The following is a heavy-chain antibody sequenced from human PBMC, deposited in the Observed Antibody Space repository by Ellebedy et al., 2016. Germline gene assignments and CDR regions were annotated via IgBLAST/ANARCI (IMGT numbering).Heavy chain of an antibody. V-gene: IGHV3-23*01. CDR3: AKVEPTGTPGGYMDV. Sequence: GGSLRLXCTASGFTFGDYGMSWFRQAPGKGLEWVSGISGSGGSTYYADSVKGRFTISRDNSKNTLYLQVNSLRVEDTAIYYCAKVEPTGTPGGYMDVWGKGTTVTVSS. D-gene: IGHD3-16*01. CDR2: ISGSGGST. J-gene: IGHJ6*03. CDR1: GFTFGDYG.